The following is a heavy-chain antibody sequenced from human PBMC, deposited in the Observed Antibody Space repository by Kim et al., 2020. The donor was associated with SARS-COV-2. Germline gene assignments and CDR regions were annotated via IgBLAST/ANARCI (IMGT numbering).Heavy chain of an antibody. CDR2: ISSSSSYT. Sequence: GGSLRLSCAASGFTFSDYYMSRIRQAPGKGLEWVSYISSSSSYTNYADSVKGRFTISRDNAKNSLYLQMNSLRAEDTAVYYCARDAPGGYYDSSGYYRYWGQGTLVTVSS. J-gene: IGHJ4*02. CDR3: ARDAPGGYYDSSGYYRY. V-gene: IGHV3-11*06. CDR1: GFTFSDYY. D-gene: IGHD3-22*01.